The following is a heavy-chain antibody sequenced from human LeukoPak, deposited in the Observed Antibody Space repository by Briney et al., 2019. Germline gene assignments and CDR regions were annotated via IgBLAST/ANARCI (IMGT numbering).Heavy chain of an antibody. V-gene: IGHV4-59*12. J-gene: IGHJ4*02. CDR3: ARSIRGYSSGWYYFDY. D-gene: IGHD6-19*01. Sequence: SETLSLTCTVSGGSISSYYWSWIRQPPGKGLEWIGYIYYSGSTNYNPSLKSRVTISVDTSQNQFSVRLSSVTAADTAVYYCARSIRGYSSGWYYFDYWGQGTLITVSS. CDR1: GGSISSYY. CDR2: IYYSGST.